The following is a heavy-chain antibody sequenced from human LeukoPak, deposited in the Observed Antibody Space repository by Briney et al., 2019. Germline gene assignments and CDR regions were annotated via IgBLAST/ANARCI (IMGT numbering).Heavy chain of an antibody. Sequence: QTGGSLRLSCAASGFTFSSYEMNWVRQAPGKGLEWVSYISSSGSTIYYADSVKGRFTISRDNAKNSLYLQMNSLRAEDTAVYYCARSYIVATTPGYWGQGTLVTVSS. V-gene: IGHV3-48*03. CDR1: GFTFSSYE. J-gene: IGHJ4*02. CDR3: ARSYIVATTPGY. CDR2: ISSSGSTI. D-gene: IGHD5-12*01.